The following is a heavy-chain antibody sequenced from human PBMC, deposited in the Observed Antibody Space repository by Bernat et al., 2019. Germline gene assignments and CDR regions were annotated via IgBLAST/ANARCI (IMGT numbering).Heavy chain of an antibody. Sequence: QLQLQESGPGLVKPSETLSLTCTVSGGSISSSSYYWGWIRQPPGKGLEWIGGIYYSGGTYYNPSLKSRVTISVDTSKNQFSLKLSSVTAADTAVYYCARQDGDYVALFDYWGQGTLVTVSS. J-gene: IGHJ4*02. CDR1: GGSISSSSYY. CDR3: ARQDGDYVALFDY. V-gene: IGHV4-39*01. CDR2: IYYSGGT. D-gene: IGHD4-17*01.